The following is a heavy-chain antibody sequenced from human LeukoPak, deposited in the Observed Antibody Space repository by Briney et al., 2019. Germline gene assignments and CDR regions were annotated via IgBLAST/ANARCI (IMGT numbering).Heavy chain of an antibody. CDR1: GGSISSSSYY. D-gene: IGHD3-22*01. CDR3: ARGYYYDSRLFDY. Sequence: SETLSLTCTVSGGSISSSSYYWGWIRQPPGKGLEWIGSIYYSGSTYYNPSLKSRVTISVDTSKNQFSLKLSSVTAADTAVYYCARGYYYDSRLFDYWGQGTLVTVSS. J-gene: IGHJ4*02. CDR2: IYYSGST. V-gene: IGHV4-39*07.